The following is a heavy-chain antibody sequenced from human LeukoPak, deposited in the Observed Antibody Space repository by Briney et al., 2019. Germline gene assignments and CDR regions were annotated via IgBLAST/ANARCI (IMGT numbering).Heavy chain of an antibody. Sequence: NPGGSLRLSCAASGFTFSSYAMSWVRQAPGKGLEWVSAISGSGGSTYYADSVKGRFTISRDNSKNTLYLQMNSLRAEDTAVYYCAKDWAPYYYDSRGYYYYMDVWGKGTTVTVSS. CDR3: AKDWAPYYYDSRGYYYYMDV. V-gene: IGHV3-23*01. CDR2: ISGSGGST. J-gene: IGHJ6*03. D-gene: IGHD3-22*01. CDR1: GFTFSSYA.